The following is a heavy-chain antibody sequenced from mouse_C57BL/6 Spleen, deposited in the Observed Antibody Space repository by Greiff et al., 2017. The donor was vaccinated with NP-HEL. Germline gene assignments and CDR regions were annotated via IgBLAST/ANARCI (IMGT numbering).Heavy chain of an antibody. V-gene: IGHV1-55*01. CDR2: IYPGSGST. CDR3: ARDCTVVAWYFDV. D-gene: IGHD1-1*01. CDR1: GYTFTSYW. J-gene: IGHJ1*03. Sequence: VQLQQPGAELVKPGASVKMSCKASGYTFTSYWITWVKQRPGQGLEWIGDIYPGSGSTNYNEKFKSKATLTVDTSSSTAYMQLSSLTSEDSAVYYCARDCTVVAWYFDVWGTGTTVTVSS.